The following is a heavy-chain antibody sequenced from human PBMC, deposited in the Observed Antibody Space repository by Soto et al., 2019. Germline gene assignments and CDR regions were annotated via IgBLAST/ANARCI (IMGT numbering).Heavy chain of an antibody. V-gene: IGHV1-3*01. Sequence: SVTRSRKSSGYALSVDAIDWGRQAPGQRLEWLGWINAGIGNTKYSQKFQGRVTITRDTSASTAYMELSSLRSEDTAVYYCARLRHWTSDGCHDYCGQATFVT. CDR2: INAGIGNT. J-gene: IGHJ4*01. D-gene: IGHD2-15*01. CDR3: ARLRHWTSDGCHDY. CDR1: GYALSVDA.